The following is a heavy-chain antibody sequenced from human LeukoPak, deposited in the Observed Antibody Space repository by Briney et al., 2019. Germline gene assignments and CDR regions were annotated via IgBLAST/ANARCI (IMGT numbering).Heavy chain of an antibody. CDR3: ARHPPADYYDSSGSLDY. CDR2: INHSGST. J-gene: IGHJ4*02. D-gene: IGHD3-22*01. CDR1: GGSFSGYY. Sequence: SETLSLTCAVYGGSFSGYYWSWIRHPPGKGLEWIGEINHSGSTNYNPSLKSRVTISVDTSKNQFSLKLSSVTAADTAVYYCARHPPADYYDSSGSLDYWGQGTLVTVSS. V-gene: IGHV4-34*01.